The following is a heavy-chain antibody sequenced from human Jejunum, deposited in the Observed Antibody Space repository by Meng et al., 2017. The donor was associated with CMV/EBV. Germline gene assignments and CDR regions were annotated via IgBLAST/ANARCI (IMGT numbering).Heavy chain of an antibody. CDR3: VRHGSSSSSLVWSYYFDY. CDR1: ISCSRSS. J-gene: IGHJ4*02. CDR2: VYSSLRT. Sequence: ISCSRSSWCLLLPPPPQRLSLIGPVYSSLRTSYPPSLKRRVTLSIATSKNQFSLKLNSVTAADTAVYYCVRHGSSSSSLVWSYYFDYWGQGTLVTVSS. V-gene: IGHV4-39*01. D-gene: IGHD6-6*01.